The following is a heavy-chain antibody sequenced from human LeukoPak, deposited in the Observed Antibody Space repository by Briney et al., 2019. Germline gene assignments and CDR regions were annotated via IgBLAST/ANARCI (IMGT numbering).Heavy chain of an antibody. CDR2: IYYSGST. D-gene: IGHD2-8*01. Sequence: SETLSLTCTVSGGSISSSSYYWGWIRQPPGKGLEWIGSIYYSGSTYYNPSLKSRVTISVDTSKNQFSLKLSSVTAADTAVYYCARRYSVLMVYVGMNWFDPWGQGTLVTVSS. V-gene: IGHV4-39*01. J-gene: IGHJ5*02. CDR1: GGSISSSSYY. CDR3: ARRYSVLMVYVGMNWFDP.